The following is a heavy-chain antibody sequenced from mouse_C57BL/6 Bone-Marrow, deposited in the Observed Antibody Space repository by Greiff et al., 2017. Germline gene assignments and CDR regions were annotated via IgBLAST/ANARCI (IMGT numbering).Heavy chain of an antibody. Sequence: VQLKQSGAELVKPGASVKLSCTASGFNIKDYYMHWVKQRTEQGLEWIGRIDPEDGETKYAPKFQGKATITADTSSNTAYLQLSSLTSEDTAVYYCAIITTVVRGYFDVWGTGTTVTVSS. V-gene: IGHV14-2*01. CDR2: IDPEDGET. D-gene: IGHD1-1*01. CDR3: AIITTVVRGYFDV. J-gene: IGHJ1*03. CDR1: GFNIKDYY.